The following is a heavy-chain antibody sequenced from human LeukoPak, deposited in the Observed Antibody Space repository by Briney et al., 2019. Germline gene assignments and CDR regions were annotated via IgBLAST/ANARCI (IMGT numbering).Heavy chain of an antibody. Sequence: GGSLRLSCAASGFTFSSYEMNWVRQAPGKGLEWVSYISSSGSTIYYADSVKGRFTISRDNAKNSLYLQMNSLRAEDTAVYYCARESGGTNFDYWGQGTLVTVSS. D-gene: IGHD1-1*01. CDR1: GFTFSSYE. CDR2: ISSSGSTI. J-gene: IGHJ4*02. CDR3: ARESGGTNFDY. V-gene: IGHV3-48*03.